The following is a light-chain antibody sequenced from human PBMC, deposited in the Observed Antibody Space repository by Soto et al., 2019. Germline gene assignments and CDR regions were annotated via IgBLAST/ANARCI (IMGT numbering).Light chain of an antibody. CDR3: QQYDSLPFT. CDR1: QDISNF. V-gene: IGKV1-33*01. CDR2: DAS. Sequence: DIQMTQSPSSLSASVGDRVAITCQASQDISNFLNWYQQKPGKAPKLLTYDASDLETGVPSRFSGSGSGTDFTFTISNLQPEDFATYYGQQYDSLPFTCGPGTKVDFK. J-gene: IGKJ3*01.